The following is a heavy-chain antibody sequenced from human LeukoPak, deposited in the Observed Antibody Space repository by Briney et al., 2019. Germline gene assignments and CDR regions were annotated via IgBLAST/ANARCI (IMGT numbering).Heavy chain of an antibody. V-gene: IGHV1-18*01. CDR1: GYTFTSYG. Sequence: GASVKVSCKASGYTFTSYGISWVRQAPGQGLEWMGWISAYNGNTNYAQKLQGRVTMTTDTSTSTAYMELRSLRSDDTAVYYCAARRRTAAAGYFDYWGQGTLVTVSS. CDR3: AARRRTAAAGYFDY. D-gene: IGHD6-13*01. J-gene: IGHJ4*02. CDR2: ISAYNGNT.